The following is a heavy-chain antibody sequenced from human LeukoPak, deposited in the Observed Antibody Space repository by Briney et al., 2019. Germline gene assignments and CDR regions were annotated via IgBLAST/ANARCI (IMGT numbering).Heavy chain of an antibody. J-gene: IGHJ5*02. CDR3: ARDVRYASGWSTPES. D-gene: IGHD6-19*01. CDR1: GGSIINHY. Sequence: SEALSLTCTVSGGSIINHYWSWIRQPAGKGLEWIGRIYSSGSANYSPSLKSRVSMSIDTSNNHFSLNLTSVTAADTALYFCARDVRYASGWSTPESWGQGTLVTVSS. CDR2: IYSSGSA. V-gene: IGHV4-4*07.